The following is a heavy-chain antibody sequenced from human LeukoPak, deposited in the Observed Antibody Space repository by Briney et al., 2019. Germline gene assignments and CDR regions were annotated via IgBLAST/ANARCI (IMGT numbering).Heavy chain of an antibody. Sequence: PSETLSLTCTVSGGSISSGSYYWSWIRQPAGKGLEWIGRIYTSGSTNYNPSLKSRVTISVDTSKNQFSLKLSSVTAADTAVYYCARVGSLWFGELFHDETTPYFDYWGQGTLVTVSS. CDR3: ARVGSLWFGELFHDETTPYFDY. V-gene: IGHV4-61*02. J-gene: IGHJ4*02. D-gene: IGHD3-10*01. CDR2: IYTSGST. CDR1: GGSISSGSYY.